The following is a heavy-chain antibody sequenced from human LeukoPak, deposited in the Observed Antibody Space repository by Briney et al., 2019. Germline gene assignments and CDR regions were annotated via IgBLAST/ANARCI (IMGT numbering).Heavy chain of an antibody. CDR3: ARSATVTTGYFDY. CDR2: IYSNGNT. D-gene: IGHD4-17*01. V-gene: IGHV4-39*07. Sequence: SETLSLTCSVSGGSISSSGHYWGWIRQSPEKGLDWIGSIYSNGNTYYNLSVKSRVTISVDTSKNQFSLKLTSVTAAETAVYYCARSATVTTGYFDYWGQGALVTVSS. J-gene: IGHJ4*02. CDR1: GGSISSSGHY.